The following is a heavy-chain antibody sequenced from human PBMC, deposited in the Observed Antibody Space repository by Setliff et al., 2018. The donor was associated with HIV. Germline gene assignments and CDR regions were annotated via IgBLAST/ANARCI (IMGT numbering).Heavy chain of an antibody. D-gene: IGHD3-9*01. Sequence: PGGSLRLSCAASGFSFSSHWMSWVRQAPGKGLEWVANIKEDGRERYYVESVKGRFIISRDNARNSLHLQMNSLRVEDTAVYYCARVYYDLLTAEAANFDYWGQGPLVTVSS. CDR1: GFSFSSHW. V-gene: IGHV3-7*04. CDR2: IKEDGRER. J-gene: IGHJ4*02. CDR3: ARVYYDLLTAEAANFDY.